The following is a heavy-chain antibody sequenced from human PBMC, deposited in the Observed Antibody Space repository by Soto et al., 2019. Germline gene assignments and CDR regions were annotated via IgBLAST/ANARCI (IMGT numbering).Heavy chain of an antibody. CDR2: IYYSGST. CDR3: AMHLAATGTVLYAFDY. Sequence: SETLSLTCTVSGGSISSYYWSWIRQPPGKGLEWIGYIYYSGSTNYNPSLKSRVTISVDTSKNQFSLKLSSVTAADTAVYYCAMHLAATGTVLYAFDYWGQGTLVTVSS. D-gene: IGHD6-13*01. J-gene: IGHJ4*02. CDR1: GGSISSYY. V-gene: IGHV4-59*01.